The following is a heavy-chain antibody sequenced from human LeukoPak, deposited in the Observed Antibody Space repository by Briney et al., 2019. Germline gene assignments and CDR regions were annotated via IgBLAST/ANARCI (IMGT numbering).Heavy chain of an antibody. CDR2: IYHSGSP. Sequence: PSETLSLTCAVSGYSISSASYWGWIRQPPGKGLEWIGNIYHSGSPYYNPSLKSRVTISVDTSKNQFSLKQSSVTAADTAVYYCARPISSQGYFGVVIDWGQGTLVTVSS. J-gene: IGHJ4*02. V-gene: IGHV4-38-2*01. CDR1: GYSISSASY. D-gene: IGHD3-3*01. CDR3: ARPISSQGYFGVVID.